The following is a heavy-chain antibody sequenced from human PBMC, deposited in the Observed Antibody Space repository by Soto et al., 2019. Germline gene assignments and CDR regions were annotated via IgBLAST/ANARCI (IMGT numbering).Heavy chain of an antibody. D-gene: IGHD6-13*01. CDR1: GYSFTSYW. CDR3: AKLAAAGRSPRWFDP. CDR2: IYPGDSDT. V-gene: IGHV5-51*01. J-gene: IGHJ5*02. Sequence: GESLKISCKGSGYSFTSYWIGWVRQMPGKGLEWMGIIYPGDSDTRYSPSFQGQVTISADKSISTAYLQWSSLKASDTAMYYCAKLAAAGRSPRWFDPWGQGILVTVSS.